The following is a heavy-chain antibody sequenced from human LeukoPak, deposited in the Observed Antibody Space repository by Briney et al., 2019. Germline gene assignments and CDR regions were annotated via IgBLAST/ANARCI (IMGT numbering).Heavy chain of an antibody. J-gene: IGHJ4*02. CDR3: ARLSTHDYIWGSYSYPNRDY. V-gene: IGHV4-34*01. Sequence: SETLSLTCAVYGGSFRGYYWSWIRQPPGKGLEWIGEINHSGSTNYNPSLKSRVTISVDTSKNQFSLKLGSVTAADTAVYYCARLSTHDYIWGSYSYPNRDYWGQGTLVTVSS. CDR1: GGSFRGYY. D-gene: IGHD3-16*02. CDR2: INHSGST.